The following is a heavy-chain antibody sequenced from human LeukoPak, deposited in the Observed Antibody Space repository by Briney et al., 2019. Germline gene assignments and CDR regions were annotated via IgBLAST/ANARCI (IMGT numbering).Heavy chain of an antibody. D-gene: IGHD7-27*01. CDR2: ISSSGSPI. CDR3: ALRGLGIRRATDAFDI. CDR1: GFTFSDYY. V-gene: IGHV3-11*01. J-gene: IGHJ3*02. Sequence: PGGSLRLSCAASGFTFSDYYMSWIRQAPGKGLEWVSYISSSGSPIYYADSVKGRFTISRDNAKNSLYLQMNSLRAEDTAVYYCALRGLGIRRATDAFDIWGQGTMVTVSS.